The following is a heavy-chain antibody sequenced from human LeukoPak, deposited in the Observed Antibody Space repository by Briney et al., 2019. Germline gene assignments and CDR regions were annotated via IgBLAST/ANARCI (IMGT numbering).Heavy chain of an antibody. D-gene: IGHD4-17*01. CDR3: AKGRGTTVTAAANY. J-gene: IGHJ4*02. CDR2: ISGTGGTT. CDR1: GFTFSSYT. V-gene: IGHV3-23*01. Sequence: GGSLRLSCAAPGFTFSSYTMNWVRQAPGKGLEWVSTISGTGGTTYYADSVKGRFTISRDNSKNTLFLQFNSLRADDTAVYYCAKGRGTTVTAAANYWGQGTLVTVSS.